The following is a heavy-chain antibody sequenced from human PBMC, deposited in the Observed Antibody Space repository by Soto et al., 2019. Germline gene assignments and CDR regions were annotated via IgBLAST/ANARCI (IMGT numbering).Heavy chain of an antibody. CDR2: IYYSGST. Sequence: QVQLQESGPGLVKPSQTLSLTCTVSGGSISSGDYYWSWIRQPPGKGLEWIGYIYYSGSTYYNPSLNSRDTITVDTSKNQFSLKLSSVTAADTAVYYCARGRLYRSSNVFDYWGQGTLVTVSS. CDR1: GGSISSGDYY. CDR3: ARGRLYRSSNVFDY. D-gene: IGHD6-6*01. J-gene: IGHJ4*02. V-gene: IGHV4-30-4*01.